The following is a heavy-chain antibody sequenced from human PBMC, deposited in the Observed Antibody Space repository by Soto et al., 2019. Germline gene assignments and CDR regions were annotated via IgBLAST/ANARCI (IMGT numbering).Heavy chain of an antibody. V-gene: IGHV3-21*01. J-gene: IGHJ6*03. D-gene: IGHD6-13*01. CDR1: GFTFSSYS. CDR2: ISSSSSYI. Sequence: GGSLRLSCAASGFTFSSYSMNWVRQAPGKGLEWVSSISSSSSYIYYADSVKGRFTISRDNAKNSLYLQMNSLRAEDTAVYYCARVHHSSSWYRDYYYYYMDVWGKGTTVTVSS. CDR3: ARVHHSSSWYRDYYYYYMDV.